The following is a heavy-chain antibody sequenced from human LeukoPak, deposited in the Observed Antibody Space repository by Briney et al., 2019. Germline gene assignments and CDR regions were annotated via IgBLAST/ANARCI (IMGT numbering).Heavy chain of an antibody. V-gene: IGHV4-34*01. CDR2: INHSGST. D-gene: IGHD6-13*01. Sequence: SETLSLTCAVYGGSFCGYYWSWIRQPPGKGLEWIGEINHSGSTNYNPSLKSRVTISVDTSKNQFSLKLSSVTAADTAVYYCARDVTAAFDYWGQGTLVTVSS. CDR1: GGSFCGYY. J-gene: IGHJ4*02. CDR3: ARDVTAAFDY.